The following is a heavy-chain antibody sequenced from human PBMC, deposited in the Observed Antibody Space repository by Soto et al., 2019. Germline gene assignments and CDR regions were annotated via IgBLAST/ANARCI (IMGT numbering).Heavy chain of an antibody. J-gene: IGHJ5*02. CDR1: GFTFSSYG. CDR2: ISYDGSNK. CDR3: AKEGAVAGTGWFDP. D-gene: IGHD6-19*01. V-gene: IGHV3-30*18. Sequence: GGSLRLSCAASGFTFSSYGMHWVRQAPGKGLEWVAVISYDGSNKYYADSVKGRFTISRDNSKNTLYLQMNSLRAEDTAVYYCAKEGAVAGTGWFDPWGQGTLVTVSS.